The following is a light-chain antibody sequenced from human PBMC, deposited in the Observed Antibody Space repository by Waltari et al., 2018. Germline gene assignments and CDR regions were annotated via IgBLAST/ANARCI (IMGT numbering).Light chain of an antibody. CDR3: LQLHTYPYT. CDR1: QGVSSY. Sequence: IQLTQSPSSLSASVGDRVTIPCRASQGVSSYLAWYQQKPGKAPNLLIYAASTLQSGVPSRFSGSGSGTDFTLTISSLQPEDFATYYCLQLHTYPYTFGQGTKLEIK. V-gene: IGKV1-9*01. CDR2: AAS. J-gene: IGKJ2*01.